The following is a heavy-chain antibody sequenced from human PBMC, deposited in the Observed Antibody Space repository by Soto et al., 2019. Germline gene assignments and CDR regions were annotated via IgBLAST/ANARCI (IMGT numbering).Heavy chain of an antibody. Sequence: WETLSLTCAVYGGSFSGYYWSWIRQPPGKGLEWIGEINHSGSTNYNPSLKSRVTISIDTSKNQFSLKLSSVTAADTAVYYCSRGWGRIFDYWGQGTLVTVSS. J-gene: IGHJ4*02. CDR1: GGSFSGYY. CDR2: INHSGST. CDR3: SRGWGRIFDY. V-gene: IGHV4-34*01. D-gene: IGHD7-27*01.